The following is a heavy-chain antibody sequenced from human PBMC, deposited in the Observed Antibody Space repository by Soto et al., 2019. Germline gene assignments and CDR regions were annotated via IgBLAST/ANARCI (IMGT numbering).Heavy chain of an antibody. Sequence: GGSLRLSCAASGFTFSSYWMSWVRQAPGKGLEWVANIKQDGSEKYYVDSVKGRFTISRDNAKNSLYLQMNSLRAEDTAVYYCARVRSYGSPSGAFDIWGQGTMVTVSS. D-gene: IGHD5-18*01. V-gene: IGHV3-7*05. CDR1: GFTFSSYW. CDR3: ARVRSYGSPSGAFDI. CDR2: IKQDGSEK. J-gene: IGHJ3*02.